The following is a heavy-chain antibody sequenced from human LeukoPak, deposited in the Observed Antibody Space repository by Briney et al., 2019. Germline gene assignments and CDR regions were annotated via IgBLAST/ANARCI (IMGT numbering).Heavy chain of an antibody. Sequence: GGSLRLSCAASGFTFSSYAMSWVRQAPGKGLEWVSAISGSGGSTYYADSVKGRFTISRDNSKNTLYLQMNSLRAEDTALYYCARGGSGSGYHYYYYYMDVWGKGTTVTISS. CDR1: GFTFSSYA. V-gene: IGHV3-23*01. J-gene: IGHJ6*03. D-gene: IGHD3-22*01. CDR3: ARGGSGSGYHYYYYYMDV. CDR2: ISGSGGST.